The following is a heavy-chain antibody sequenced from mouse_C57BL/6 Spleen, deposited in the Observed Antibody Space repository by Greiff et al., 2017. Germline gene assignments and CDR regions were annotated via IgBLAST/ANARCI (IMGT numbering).Heavy chain of an antibody. CDR1: GYTFTSYG. V-gene: IGHV1-81*01. D-gene: IGHD3-2*02. CDR3: ARGDSSGYGNAMDY. Sequence: QVQLQQSGAELARPGASVKLSCKASGYTFTSYGISWVKQRTGQGLEWIGEIYPRSGNTYYNEKFKGKATLTADKSSSTAYMELRSLTSEDSAVYFCARGDSSGYGNAMDYWGQGTSVTVSS. J-gene: IGHJ4*01. CDR2: IYPRSGNT.